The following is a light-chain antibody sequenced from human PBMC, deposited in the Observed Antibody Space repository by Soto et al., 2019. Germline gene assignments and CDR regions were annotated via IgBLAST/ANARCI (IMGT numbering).Light chain of an antibody. CDR2: DAS. V-gene: IGKV3-15*01. J-gene: IGKJ1*01. Sequence: EEVITQSPPTLSVSPGERATLSCRASQSVRSNLAWYQQKPGQPPRLLIYDASTRATGIPSRFSGSGSGTEFTLTISSLKSEDFAVYYFQQYDNWPRTFGQGTKVDIK. CDR3: QQYDNWPRT. CDR1: QSVRSN.